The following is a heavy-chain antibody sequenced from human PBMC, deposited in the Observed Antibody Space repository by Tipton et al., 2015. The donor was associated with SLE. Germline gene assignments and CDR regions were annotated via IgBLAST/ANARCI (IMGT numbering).Heavy chain of an antibody. CDR1: GVDFSSYA. CDR2: ISYDGSNK. V-gene: IGHV3-30*04. J-gene: IGHJ4*02. CDR3: ARDRY. Sequence: SGVDFSSYAMHWVRQAPGKGLEWVAVISYDGSNKYSADSVKGRFTISRDSSKNTLYLQMNSLRAEDTAEYYCARDRYWGQGTLVTVSS.